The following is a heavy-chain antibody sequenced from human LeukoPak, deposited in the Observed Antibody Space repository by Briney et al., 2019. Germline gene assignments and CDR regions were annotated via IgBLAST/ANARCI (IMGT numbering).Heavy chain of an antibody. V-gene: IGHV3-48*03. CDR1: GFTFSSYE. J-gene: IGHJ3*02. Sequence: PGGSLRLSCAASGFTFSSYEMNWVRQAPGKGLEWVSYISSSGSTIYYADSVKSRFTISRDNAKNTLYLQMNSLRAEDTAVYYCARRGAATDSFDIWGQGTMVTVSS. D-gene: IGHD1-26*01. CDR3: ARRGAATDSFDI. CDR2: ISSSGSTI.